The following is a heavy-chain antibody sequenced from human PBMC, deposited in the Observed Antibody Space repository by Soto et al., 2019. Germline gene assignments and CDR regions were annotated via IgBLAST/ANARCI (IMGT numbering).Heavy chain of an antibody. V-gene: IGHV3-23*01. Sequence: EVQLLESGGGLVQPGGSLRLSCAASGVTFTSYAMTWVRQVPGEGLQWVSSISKSGDSTYYADSVKGRFTTSRDNSKNTLYLQMNSLRAEDMAIYFCAKGSFGFDYRGQGTLVTFSS. CDR1: GVTFTSYA. D-gene: IGHD3-10*01. CDR3: AKGSFGFDY. CDR2: ISKSGDST. J-gene: IGHJ4*02.